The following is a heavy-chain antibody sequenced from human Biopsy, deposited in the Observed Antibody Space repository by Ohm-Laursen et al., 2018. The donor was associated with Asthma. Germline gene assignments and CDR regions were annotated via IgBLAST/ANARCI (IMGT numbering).Heavy chain of an antibody. V-gene: IGHV1-18*01. CDR1: GYTFNSAG. Sequence: SVKVSCKTSGYTFNSAGITWVRQAPGQGLGWMGWISVYNGNTKVAQKLQDRATMITDTSTSTAYMELRSLRSDDTAVYFCARAVDYSHYYGIDVWGQGTTVTVS. D-gene: IGHD3-10*01. CDR3: ARAVDYSHYYGIDV. J-gene: IGHJ6*02. CDR2: ISVYNGNT.